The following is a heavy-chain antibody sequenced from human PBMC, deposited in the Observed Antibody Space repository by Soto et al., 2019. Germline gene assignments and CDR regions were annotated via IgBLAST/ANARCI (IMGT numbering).Heavy chain of an antibody. V-gene: IGHV4-31*03. J-gene: IGHJ6*02. CDR3: ARDHFGVKGYYYYGMDV. CDR2: IYYSGST. Sequence: PSETLSLTCTVSGGSISSGGYYWSWIRQHPGKGLEWIGYIYYSGSTYYNPSLKSRVTISVDTSKNQFSLKLSSVTAADTAVYYCARDHFGVKGYYYYGMDVWGQGTTVTVSS. CDR1: GGSISSGGYY. D-gene: IGHD3-3*01.